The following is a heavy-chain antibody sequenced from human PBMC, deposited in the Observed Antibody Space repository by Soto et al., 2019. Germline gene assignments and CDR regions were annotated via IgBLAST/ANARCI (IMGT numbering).Heavy chain of an antibody. Sequence: GGSLRLSCAASGFTFSSYAMHWVRQAPGKGLEWVAVISYDGSNKYYADSVKGRFTISRDNSKNTLYLQMNSLRAEDTAVYYCARAPYTAMVTLDYWGQGTLVTVSS. V-gene: IGHV3-30-3*01. J-gene: IGHJ4*02. D-gene: IGHD5-18*01. CDR2: ISYDGSNK. CDR1: GFTFSSYA. CDR3: ARAPYTAMVTLDY.